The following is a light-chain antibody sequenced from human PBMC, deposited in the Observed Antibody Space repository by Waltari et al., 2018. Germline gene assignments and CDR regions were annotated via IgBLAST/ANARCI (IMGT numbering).Light chain of an antibody. J-gene: IGLJ2*01. V-gene: IGLV2-23*01. Sequence: QSALTRPASVSGSPGQSITISCTGTSSDVGSYNLVSWYQQHPGKAPKLMIYEGSKRPSGVSNRFSGSKSGNTASLTISGLQAEDEADYYCCSYAGSSCVVFGGGTKLTVL. CDR1: SSDVGSYNL. CDR3: CSYAGSSCVV. CDR2: EGS.